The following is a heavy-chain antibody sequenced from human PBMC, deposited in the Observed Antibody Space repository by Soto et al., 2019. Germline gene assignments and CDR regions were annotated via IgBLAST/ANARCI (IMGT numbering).Heavy chain of an antibody. Sequence: GXSVKVSCKASGYTFTNYGISLVRHSPGQGLEWMGWINVYNGNTKYAQKVQGRVTMTTDTSTSTAYMELRSLRSDDTDVYYCARGVGSGSYYNQYNWFDPWGQGTLVTVSS. CDR1: GYTFTNYG. D-gene: IGHD3-10*01. CDR3: ARGVGSGSYYNQYNWFDP. CDR2: INVYNGNT. V-gene: IGHV1-18*01. J-gene: IGHJ5*02.